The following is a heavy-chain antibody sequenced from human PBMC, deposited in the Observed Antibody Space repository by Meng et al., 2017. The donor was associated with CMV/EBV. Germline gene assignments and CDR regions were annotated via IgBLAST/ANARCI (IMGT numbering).Heavy chain of an antibody. V-gene: IGHV1-69*10. CDR2: IIPILGMA. D-gene: IGHD1-26*01. Sequence: SVKVSCKASGGTFSSYAISWVRQAPGQGLEWMGGIIPILGMANYAQKFQGRVTITADKSTSTAYMELSSLRSEDTAVYYCARAGTRYSGSYLFDYWGQGTLVTVSS. J-gene: IGHJ4*02. CDR3: ARAGTRYSGSYLFDY. CDR1: GGTFSSYA.